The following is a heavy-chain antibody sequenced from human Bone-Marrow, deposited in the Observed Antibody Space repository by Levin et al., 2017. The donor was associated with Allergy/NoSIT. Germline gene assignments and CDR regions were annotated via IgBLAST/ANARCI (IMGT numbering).Heavy chain of an antibody. V-gene: IGHV3-30-3*01. CDR1: GFTFTTYS. J-gene: IGHJ6*02. D-gene: IGHD3-3*01. CDR3: ARGGRSGYYYGLDV. Sequence: GSLKISCAASGFTFTTYSLHWVRQAPGKGLEWVAVISYDGSNQYYAESVKGRFNISRDNSKNTLYLQMNSLRPEDTAVYYCARGGRSGYYYGLDVWGQGTTVIVSS. CDR2: ISYDGSNQ.